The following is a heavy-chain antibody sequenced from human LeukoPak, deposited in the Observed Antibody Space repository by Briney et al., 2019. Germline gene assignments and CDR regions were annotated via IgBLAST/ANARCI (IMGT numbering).Heavy chain of an antibody. CDR1: GFTVSSNY. D-gene: IGHD3-22*01. J-gene: IGHJ3*02. Sequence: GGSLRLSCAASGFTVSSNYMSWVRRAPGKGLEWVSVIYTGGSTDYADSVKGRFTISRDNSKNTLYLQMNSLRADDTAVYYCATAVKGRAFDIWGQGTMVTVSS. CDR2: IYTGGST. V-gene: IGHV3-53*01. CDR3: ATAVKGRAFDI.